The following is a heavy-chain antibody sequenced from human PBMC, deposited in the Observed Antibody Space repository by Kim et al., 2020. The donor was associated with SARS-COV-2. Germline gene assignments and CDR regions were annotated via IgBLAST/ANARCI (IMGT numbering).Heavy chain of an antibody. V-gene: IGHV1-2*06. D-gene: IGHD3-10*01. CDR1: GYTFTGYY. J-gene: IGHJ4*02. CDR2: INPNSGGT. Sequence: ASVKVSCKASGYTFTGYYMHWVRQAPGQGLEWMGRINPNSGGTNYAQKFQGRVTMTRDTSISTAYMELSRLRSDDTAVYYCARWGELLLWFGATTTYYFDYWGQGTLVTVSS. CDR3: ARWGELLLWFGATTTYYFDY.